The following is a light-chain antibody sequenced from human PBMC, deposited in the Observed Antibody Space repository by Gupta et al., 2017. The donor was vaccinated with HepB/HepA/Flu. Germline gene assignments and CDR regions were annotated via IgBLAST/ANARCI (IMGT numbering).Light chain of an antibody. CDR2: RTH. CDR1: SSNLGGNS. CDR3: AASDDSRNGLV. J-gene: IGLJ2*01. V-gene: IGLV1-47*01. Sequence: SVLPQPPSASGTPGQRVPISCSRSSSNLGGNSLFWYHPLPRTAPNPLINRTHPRPSGVPERFAGAKSGTTASPAITGVRAEDEADYYCAASDDSRNGLVFGGGTKLTVL.